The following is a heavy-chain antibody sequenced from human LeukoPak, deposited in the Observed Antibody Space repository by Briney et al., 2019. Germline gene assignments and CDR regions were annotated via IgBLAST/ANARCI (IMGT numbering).Heavy chain of an antibody. CDR2: ISAYNGNT. J-gene: IGHJ3*02. Sequence: GASVKVSCKTSGYTFTTYGITWVRQAPGQGLEWMGWISAYNGNTNYAQKLQGRVTMTTDTSTNTAYMELRSLRSDDTAVYYCARDRSPYYGDYTYSDAFGIWGQGTMVTASS. V-gene: IGHV1-18*01. D-gene: IGHD4-17*01. CDR3: ARDRSPYYGDYTYSDAFGI. CDR1: GYTFTTYG.